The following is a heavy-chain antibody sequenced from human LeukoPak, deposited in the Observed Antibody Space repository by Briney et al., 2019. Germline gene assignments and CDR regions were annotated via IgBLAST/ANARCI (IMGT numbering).Heavy chain of an antibody. V-gene: IGHV3-53*01. CDR3: PRGSGSGWPLDR. J-gene: IGHJ5*02. CDR2: MYAGGTT. CDR1: GVIVSRNF. D-gene: IGHD6-19*01. Sequence: PGGSLRLSCAASGVIVSRNFMSWVRQAPGKGLQWVAIMYAGGTTDYSDSVRGRFHISRDSSNNTLSLQINSLRVEDTAVYYCPRGSGSGWPLDRWGQGALVTVSS.